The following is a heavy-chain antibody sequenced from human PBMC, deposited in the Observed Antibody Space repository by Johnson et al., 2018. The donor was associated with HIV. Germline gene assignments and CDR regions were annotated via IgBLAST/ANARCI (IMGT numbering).Heavy chain of an antibody. J-gene: IGHJ3*02. V-gene: IGHV3-9*01. CDR2: ISWNGGSI. Sequence: VQLVESWGGLVQPGRSLRLSCVASGFTFDDYGMHWVRQAPGKGLEWVSGISWNGGSIGYADSVKGRFTIARDNAKNSLYLQMNSLRAEDTALYYCGKCQSLYLVVAFDIWGQGTMVTVSS. CDR3: GKCQSLYLVVAFDI. CDR1: GFTFDDYG. D-gene: IGHD5/OR15-5a*01.